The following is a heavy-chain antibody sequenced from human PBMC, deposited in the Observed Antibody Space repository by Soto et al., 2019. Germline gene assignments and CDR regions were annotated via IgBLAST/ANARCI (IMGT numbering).Heavy chain of an antibody. CDR3: AKDRITTGSSWYVMNYYYYGMDV. Sequence: GGSLRLSCAASGFTFSSYGMHWVRQAPGKGLEWVAVISYDGSNKYYADSVKGRFTISRDNSKNTLYLQMNSLRAEDTAVYYCAKDRITTGSSWYVMNYYYYGMDVWGQGTTVTVS. CDR2: ISYDGSNK. V-gene: IGHV3-30*18. CDR1: GFTFSSYG. D-gene: IGHD6-13*01. J-gene: IGHJ6*02.